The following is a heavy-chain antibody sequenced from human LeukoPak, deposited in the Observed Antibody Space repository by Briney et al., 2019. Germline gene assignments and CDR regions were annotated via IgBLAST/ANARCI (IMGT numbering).Heavy chain of an antibody. Sequence: GGSLRLSCAASGFTFSSYGMHWVRQAPGKGLEWVAVISYDGSNKYYADSVKGRFTISRDNSKNALYLQMNSLRAEDTAVYYCAKDRAGYCSGGSCYRSDYWGQETLVTVSS. CDR2: ISYDGSNK. V-gene: IGHV3-30*18. D-gene: IGHD2-15*01. J-gene: IGHJ4*02. CDR1: GFTFSSYG. CDR3: AKDRAGYCSGGSCYRSDY.